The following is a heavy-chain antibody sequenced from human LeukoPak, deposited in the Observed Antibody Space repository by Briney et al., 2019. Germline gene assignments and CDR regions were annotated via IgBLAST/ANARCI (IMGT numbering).Heavy chain of an antibody. D-gene: IGHD2-15*01. Sequence: SETLSLTCTVSGGSISSYYWSWIRQPPGKGLEWIGYIYYSGSTNYNPSLKSRVTISVDTSKNQFSLKLSSVTAADTAVYYCARHGWSSGGLFYFDYWGQGTLVTVSS. CDR1: GGSISSYY. V-gene: IGHV4-59*08. CDR3: ARHGWSSGGLFYFDY. CDR2: IYYSGST. J-gene: IGHJ4*02.